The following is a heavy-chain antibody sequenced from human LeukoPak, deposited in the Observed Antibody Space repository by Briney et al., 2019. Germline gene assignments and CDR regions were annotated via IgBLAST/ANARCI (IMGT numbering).Heavy chain of an antibody. CDR3: ARGSPYYYDSSGLDY. V-gene: IGHV4-34*01. Sequence: GSLRLSCAASGFTFSSYAMSWIRQPPGKGLEWIGEINHSGSTNYNPSLKSRVTISVDTSKNQFSLKLSSVTAADTAVYYCARGSPYYYDSSGLDYWGQGTLVTVSS. CDR2: INHSGST. CDR1: GFTFSSYA. D-gene: IGHD3-22*01. J-gene: IGHJ4*02.